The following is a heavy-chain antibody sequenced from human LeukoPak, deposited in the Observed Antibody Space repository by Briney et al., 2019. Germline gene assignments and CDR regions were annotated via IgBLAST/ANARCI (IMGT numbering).Heavy chain of an antibody. D-gene: IGHD4-17*01. CDR1: GFIFSGHG. CDR3: ARAPYGDYTLDFDY. Sequence: GGSLRLSCAASGFIFSGHGMHWVRQAPGKGLEWVAFIRYDGSDKYYADSVKGRFTISRDNSKNALYLQMNSLRADDTAVYYCARAPYGDYTLDFDYWGQGTLVTVSS. CDR2: IRYDGSDK. V-gene: IGHV3-30*02. J-gene: IGHJ4*02.